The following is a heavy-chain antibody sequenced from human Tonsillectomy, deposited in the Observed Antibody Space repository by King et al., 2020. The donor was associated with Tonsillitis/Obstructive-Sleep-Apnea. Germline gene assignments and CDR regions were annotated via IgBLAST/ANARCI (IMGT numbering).Heavy chain of an antibody. Sequence: VQLQESGPGLVKPSETLSLTCTVSGGSISSYYWSWLRQPPGKGLEWIGYIYYSGSTNYNPSLKSRVTISVDTSKNQFSLKLSSVTAADTAVYYCARVGIAVALSDAFDIWGQGTMVTVSS. CDR1: GGSISSYY. D-gene: IGHD6-19*01. CDR3: ARVGIAVALSDAFDI. J-gene: IGHJ3*02. V-gene: IGHV4-59*01. CDR2: IYYSGST.